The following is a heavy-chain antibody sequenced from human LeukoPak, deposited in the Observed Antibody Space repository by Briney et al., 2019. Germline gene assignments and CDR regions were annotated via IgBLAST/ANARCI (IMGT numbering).Heavy chain of an antibody. CDR3: ATVRSASKKWIQLRSPRRDYYYGMDV. J-gene: IGHJ6*04. Sequence: ASVKVSCKVSGYTLTELSMHWVRQAPGKGLEWMGGFDPEDGETIYAQKFQGRVTMTEDTSTDTAYMELSSLRSEDTAVYYCATVRSASKKWIQLRSPRRDYYYGMDVWGKGTTVTVSS. V-gene: IGHV1-24*01. CDR2: FDPEDGET. D-gene: IGHD5-18*01. CDR1: GYTLTELS.